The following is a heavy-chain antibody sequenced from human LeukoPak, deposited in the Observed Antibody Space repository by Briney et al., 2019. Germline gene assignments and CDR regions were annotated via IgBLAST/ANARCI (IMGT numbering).Heavy chain of an antibody. J-gene: IGHJ5*02. D-gene: IGHD3-10*01. Sequence: PGGSLRLSCAASGFTFSSYGMHWVRQAPGKGLEWVAFIRYDGSNKYYADSVKGRFTISRDNSKNTLYLQMNSLRAEDTAVYYCARVTRVLWFGELLKPLGWFDPWGQGTLVTVSS. CDR2: IRYDGSNK. CDR1: GFTFSSYG. CDR3: ARVTRVLWFGELLKPLGWFDP. V-gene: IGHV3-30*02.